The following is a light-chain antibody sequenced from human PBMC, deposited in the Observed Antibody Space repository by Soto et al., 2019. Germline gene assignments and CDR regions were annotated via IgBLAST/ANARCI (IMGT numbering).Light chain of an antibody. CDR2: DVS. J-gene: IGLJ1*01. CDR1: SSDVGGYNY. CDR3: SSYTSSSTPLCV. Sequence: ALTQPASVSGSPGQSITISCTGTSSDVGGYNYVSWYQQHPGKAPKLMIYDVSNRPSGVSNRFSGSKSGNTASLTISGLQAEDEADYYCSSYTSSSTPLCVFGTGTKLTVL. V-gene: IGLV2-14*01.